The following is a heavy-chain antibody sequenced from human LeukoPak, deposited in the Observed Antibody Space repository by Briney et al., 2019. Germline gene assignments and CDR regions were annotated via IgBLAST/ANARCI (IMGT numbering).Heavy chain of an antibody. CDR2: ISYSGST. D-gene: IGHD3-3*01. CDR3: ARDLSGKDGFDI. Sequence: SETLSLTCTVSGGSISSVDYYWSWIRQPPGKGLEWIGYISYSGSTYYSPSLKSRVTLSVDTSKNQFSLKLSSVTAADTAVYYCARDLSGKDGFDIWGQGTMVTLSS. J-gene: IGHJ3*02. V-gene: IGHV4-30-4*01. CDR1: GGSISSVDYY.